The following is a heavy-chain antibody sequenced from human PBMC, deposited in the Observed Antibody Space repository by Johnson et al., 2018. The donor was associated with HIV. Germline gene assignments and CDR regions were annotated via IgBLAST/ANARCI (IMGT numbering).Heavy chain of an antibody. J-gene: IGHJ3*02. CDR3: AKVRQLWELNGAFDI. D-gene: IGHD5-18*01. CDR2: IRWDGGSA. V-gene: IGHV3-43D*03. Sequence: VLLVESGGGVVQPGRSLRLSCAASGFTFSSYGMHWVRQAPGKGLEWVSLIRWDGGSAYYADSVKRRVTISRDNSKNSLYLQMNSLRAEETALYYCAKVRQLWELNGAFDIWGQGTMVTVSS. CDR1: GFTFSSYG.